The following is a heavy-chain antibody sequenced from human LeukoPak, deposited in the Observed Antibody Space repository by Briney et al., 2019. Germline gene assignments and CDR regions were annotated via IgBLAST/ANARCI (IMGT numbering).Heavy chain of an antibody. J-gene: IGHJ6*02. D-gene: IGHD6-6*01. V-gene: IGHV1-18*01. CDR1: AYTCTNYD. CDR2: ISAYSGDT. CDR3: ARDGIAARTSGMDV. Sequence: ASVKVSCKASAYTCTNYDISWVRQAPGQGLEWMGWISAYSGDTNYAQKVQGRVTMTTDTSTSTAYMELRSLRSDDTAVYYCARDGIAARTSGMDVWGQGTTVTVSS.